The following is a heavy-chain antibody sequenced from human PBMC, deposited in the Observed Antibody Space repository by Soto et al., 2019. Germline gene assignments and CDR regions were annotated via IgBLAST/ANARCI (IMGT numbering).Heavy chain of an antibody. CDR2: ISSSGSTI. Sequence: GGSLRLSCAASGFTFSDYYMGWIRQAPGKGLEWVSYISSSGSTIYYADSVKGRFTISRDKSTSTAYMELSSLRSEDTAVYYCAWGGREAFDIWGQGTMVTVSS. J-gene: IGHJ3*02. CDR1: GFTFSDYY. CDR3: AWGGREAFDI. V-gene: IGHV3-11*01. D-gene: IGHD3-10*01.